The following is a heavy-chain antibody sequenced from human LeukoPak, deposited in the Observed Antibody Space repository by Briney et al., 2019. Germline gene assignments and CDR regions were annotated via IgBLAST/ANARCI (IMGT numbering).Heavy chain of an antibody. CDR3: ARRLRRRLGELSLLWFDP. CDR1: GGSISSSGYY. Sequence: SETLSLTCTVSGGSISSSGYYWGWIRQPPGKGLEWIGSIYYSGSTYYNPSLKSRVTISVDTSKNQFSLKLSSVTAADTAVYYCARRLRRRLGELSLLWFDPWGQGTLVTVSS. V-gene: IGHV4-39*07. J-gene: IGHJ5*02. CDR2: IYYSGST. D-gene: IGHD3-16*02.